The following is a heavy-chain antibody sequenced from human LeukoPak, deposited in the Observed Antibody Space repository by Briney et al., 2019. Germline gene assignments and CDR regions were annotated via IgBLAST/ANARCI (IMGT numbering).Heavy chain of an antibody. V-gene: IGHV3-21*04. D-gene: IGHD2-15*01. CDR2: ISGGSDHI. Sequence: GGSLRLSCAASGFTFSTYNMYWVRQAPGKGLEWVSSISGGSDHIYYADPVKGRFTISRDNAKNSLHLQMNSLRAEDTAVYYCARDGSGGSLDLWGRGTLVTVSS. CDR3: ARDGSGGSLDL. CDR1: GFTFSTYN. J-gene: IGHJ2*01.